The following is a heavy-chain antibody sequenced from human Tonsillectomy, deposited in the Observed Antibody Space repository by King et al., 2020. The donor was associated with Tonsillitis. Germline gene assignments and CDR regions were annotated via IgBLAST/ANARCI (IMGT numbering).Heavy chain of an antibody. V-gene: IGHV1-18*04. D-gene: IGHD3-3*01. J-gene: IGHJ4*02. CDR2: ISAYNGNT. CDR1: GYTFAHYG. Sequence: VQLVESGAEVKKPGASVNVSCKASGYTFAHYGISWVRQAPGQGLEWMGWISAYNGNTNYEQKFHGRVTMTTDTSTTTAYMEVRSLRSDDTAVYYCARDEYDVWSGYYPSFDYWGQGTLVTVSS. CDR3: ARDEYDVWSGYYPSFDY.